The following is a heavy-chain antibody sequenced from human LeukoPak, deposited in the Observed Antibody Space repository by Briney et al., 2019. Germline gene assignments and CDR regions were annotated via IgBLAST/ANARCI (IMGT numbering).Heavy chain of an antibody. J-gene: IGHJ4*02. D-gene: IGHD3-9*01. CDR2: ITGSGGNT. Sequence: GGSLRLSCAASGFTFSNYAMSWVRQAPGKGLEWVSAITGSGGNTYYADSVKGRFTISRDNSKNTVFLQMHSLRAEDTAVYYCAKWGDYDVLTGYYVSDYWGQGTLVTVSS. V-gene: IGHV3-23*01. CDR1: GFTFSNYA. CDR3: AKWGDYDVLTGYYVSDY.